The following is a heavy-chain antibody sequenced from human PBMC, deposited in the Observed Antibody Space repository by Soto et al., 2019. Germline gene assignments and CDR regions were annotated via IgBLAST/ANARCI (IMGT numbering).Heavy chain of an antibody. J-gene: IGHJ5*02. D-gene: IGHD5-18*01. Sequence: SETLSLTCTVSGASVSTGAYYWGWVRQRPGRGLEWIGYVYESGYTYYNMSLKSRLTISLDRSNNQFSLGLMSVTAADTAVYYCVRALRHTAMVYPWFDPWGQGTLVTVSS. CDR2: VYESGYT. CDR1: GASVSTGAYY. V-gene: IGHV4-31*03. CDR3: VRALRHTAMVYPWFDP.